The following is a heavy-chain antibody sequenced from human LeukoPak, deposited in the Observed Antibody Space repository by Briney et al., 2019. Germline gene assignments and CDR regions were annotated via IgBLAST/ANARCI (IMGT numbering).Heavy chain of an antibody. CDR2: INHSGST. V-gene: IGHV4-34*01. CDR1: GGSFSGYC. CDR3: ARGEYSLFDP. J-gene: IGHJ5*02. D-gene: IGHD6-6*01. Sequence: PSETLSLTCAVYGGSFSGYCWSWIRQPPGKGLEWIGEINHSGSTNYNPSLKSRVTISVDTSKNQFSLKLSSVTAADTAVYYCARGEYSLFDPWGQGTLVTVSS.